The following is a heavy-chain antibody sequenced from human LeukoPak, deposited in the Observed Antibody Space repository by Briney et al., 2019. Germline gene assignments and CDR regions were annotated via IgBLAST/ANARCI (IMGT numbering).Heavy chain of an antibody. Sequence: GGSLRLSCAASGFTFSSYSMNWVRQAPGKGLEWVSSISSSSSYIYYADSVKGRFTISRDNSKNTLYLQMNSLRAEDTAVYYCARAAGSSSGYFDYWGQGTLVTVSS. CDR2: ISSSSSYI. V-gene: IGHV3-21*01. D-gene: IGHD6-13*01. CDR1: GFTFSSYS. CDR3: ARAAGSSSGYFDY. J-gene: IGHJ4*02.